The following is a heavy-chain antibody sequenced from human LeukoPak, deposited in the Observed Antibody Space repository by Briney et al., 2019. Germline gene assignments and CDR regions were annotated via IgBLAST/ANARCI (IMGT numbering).Heavy chain of an antibody. D-gene: IGHD5-24*01. J-gene: IGHJ4*02. CDR2: INSDGSST. CDR3: ARARDGYSPYYFDY. V-gene: IGHV3-74*01. Sequence: GGSLRLSCAASGFTFSSYWMHWVRQAPGKGLVWVSRINSDGSSTSYADSVKGRFTISRDSAKNTLYLQMNSLRAEDTAVYYCARARDGYSPYYFDYWGQGTLVTVSS. CDR1: GFTFSSYW.